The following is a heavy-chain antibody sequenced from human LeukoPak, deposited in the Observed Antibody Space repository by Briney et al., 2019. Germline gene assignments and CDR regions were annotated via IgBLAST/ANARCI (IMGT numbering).Heavy chain of an antibody. CDR2: MNPNSGNT. Sequence: ASVKVSCKASGYTFTSYDINWVRQATGQGLEWMGWMNPNSGNTGYAQKFQGRVTITADKSTSTAYMELSSLRSEDTAVYYCARGEGCSGGSCYSGWFDPWGQGTLVTVSS. CDR3: ARGEGCSGGSCYSGWFDP. V-gene: IGHV1-8*01. CDR1: GYTFTSYD. J-gene: IGHJ5*02. D-gene: IGHD2-15*01.